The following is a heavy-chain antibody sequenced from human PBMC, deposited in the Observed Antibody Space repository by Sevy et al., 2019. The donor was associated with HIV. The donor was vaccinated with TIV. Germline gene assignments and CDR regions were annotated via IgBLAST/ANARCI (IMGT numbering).Heavy chain of an antibody. CDR3: ARVYDYDCSGSLETSGGGNNY. CDR2: ISYDGSNK. V-gene: IGHV3-30-3*01. Sequence: GGSLRLSCAASGFTFSSYAMHWVRQAPGKGLEWVAVISYDGSNKYYADSVKGRFTISRDNSKNTLYLQMNSLRAEDTAVYYCARVYDYDCSGSLETSGGGNNYWGQGTLVTVSS. J-gene: IGHJ4*02. D-gene: IGHD3-22*01. CDR1: GFTFSSYA.